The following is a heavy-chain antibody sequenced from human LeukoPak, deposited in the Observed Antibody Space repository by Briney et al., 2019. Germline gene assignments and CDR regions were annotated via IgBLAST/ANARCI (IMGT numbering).Heavy chain of an antibody. J-gene: IGHJ4*02. CDR1: GGSISSNNHH. CDR2: ISYSGTT. Sequence: SETLSLTCTVSGGSISSNNHHWDWIRQPPGKGLEWIGSISYSGTTYDNPSLESRVTISVDTSTNQFSLGLTSVTAADTAVYYFARVRDTSGHYNFHSWGQGTQVTVSS. D-gene: IGHD3-22*01. V-gene: IGHV4-39*01. CDR3: ARVRDTSGHYNFHS.